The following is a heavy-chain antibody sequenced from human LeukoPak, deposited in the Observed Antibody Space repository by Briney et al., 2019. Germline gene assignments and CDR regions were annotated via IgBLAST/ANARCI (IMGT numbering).Heavy chain of an antibody. D-gene: IGHD5-12*01. CDR3: ASQTLGYGPTGPFDY. V-gene: IGHV4-59*08. Sequence: SETLSLTCTVSGGSISSYYWSWIRQPPGKGLEWIGYIYYSGSTNYNPSLKSRVTISVDTSKNQFSLKLSSVTAADTAVYYCASQTLGYGPTGPFDYWGQGTLVTVSS. CDR1: GGSISSYY. J-gene: IGHJ4*02. CDR2: IYYSGST.